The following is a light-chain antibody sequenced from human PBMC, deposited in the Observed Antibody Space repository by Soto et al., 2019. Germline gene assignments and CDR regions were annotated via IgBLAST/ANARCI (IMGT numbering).Light chain of an antibody. V-gene: IGKV3-15*01. J-gene: IGKJ4*01. Sequence: IVLTQSPGTLSFSPGERATLSCRASQSVISNNFAWYQQKPGQAPRLLIYGASTRATGIPARFSGSGSGTEFTLTISSLQSEDFALYYCQEYNNWPLTFAGRTKVDI. CDR3: QEYNNWPLT. CDR1: QSVISN. CDR2: GAS.